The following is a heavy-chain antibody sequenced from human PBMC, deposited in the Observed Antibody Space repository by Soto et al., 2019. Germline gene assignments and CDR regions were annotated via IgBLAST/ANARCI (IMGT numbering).Heavy chain of an antibody. CDR2: IYYRGST. CDR3: ASPAGADYTFDY. V-gene: IGHV4-39*01. J-gene: IGHJ4*02. Sequence: SETLSLTCAVSGGSITSSSYYWGWIRQAPGRGLEWIGTIYYRGSTYYNPSLESRVTISADTSKNQLSLNLRSVTAADTAVYYCASPAGADYTFDYWGQGILVTVSS. D-gene: IGHD4-4*01. CDR1: GGSITSSSYY.